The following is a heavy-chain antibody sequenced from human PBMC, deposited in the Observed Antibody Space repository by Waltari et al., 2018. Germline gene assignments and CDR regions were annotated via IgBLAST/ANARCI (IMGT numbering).Heavy chain of an antibody. Sequence: QVQLQQWGAGLFKHSETLSITCAVYGGSFSGYYWSWIRPPPGKGLEWIGEINHSGSTNYNPSLKSRVTISVDTSKNQFSLKLSSVTAADTAVYYCARGGYSGAIHYYYYMDVWGKGTTVTVSS. V-gene: IGHV4-34*01. CDR3: ARGGYSGAIHYYYYMDV. CDR2: INHSGST. CDR1: GGSFSGYY. D-gene: IGHD6-13*01. J-gene: IGHJ6*03.